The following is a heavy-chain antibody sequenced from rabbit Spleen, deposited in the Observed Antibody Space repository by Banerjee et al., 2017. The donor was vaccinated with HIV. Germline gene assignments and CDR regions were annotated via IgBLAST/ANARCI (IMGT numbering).Heavy chain of an antibody. CDR1: GFTLSSYYM. CDR2: IDTTDGDT. Sequence: QEQLEESAGGLVQPGGSLKLSCKASGFTLSSYYMNWVRQAPGKGLEWIACIDTTDGDTDYANWPKGRFTISKTSSTTVTLQMTSLTAADTATYFCARNYVNVFDPWGQGTLVTVS. V-gene: IGHV1S45*01. J-gene: IGHJ2*01. D-gene: IGHD1-1*01. CDR3: ARNYVNVFDP.